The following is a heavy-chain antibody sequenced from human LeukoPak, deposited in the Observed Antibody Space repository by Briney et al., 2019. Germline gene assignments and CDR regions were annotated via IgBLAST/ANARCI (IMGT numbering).Heavy chain of an antibody. CDR2: IYYSGST. CDR3: ATRITYSNYVDFDY. D-gene: IGHD4-11*01. Sequence: SETLSLTCTVSGGSISNGDHYWSWIRQHPGKGLEWIGHIYYSGSTYYNPSLKSRGIISVETSKNQFSLKLSSVTAADTAVYYCATRITYSNYVDFDYWGQGTLVTVSS. J-gene: IGHJ4*02. V-gene: IGHV4-31*03. CDR1: GGSISNGDHY.